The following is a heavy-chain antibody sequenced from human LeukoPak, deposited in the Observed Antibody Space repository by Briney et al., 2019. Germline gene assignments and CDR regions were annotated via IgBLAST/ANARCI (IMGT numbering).Heavy chain of an antibody. CDR3: ARGLFYYDSSGYPHYYYYMDV. Sequence: GASVKVSCKASGGAFSSYAISWVRQAPGQGLEWMGWISAYNGNTNYAQKFQGRVTITADESTSTAYMELSSLRSEDTAVYYCARGLFYYDSSGYPHYYYYMDVWGKGTTVTVSS. D-gene: IGHD3-22*01. CDR2: ISAYNGNT. CDR1: GGAFSSYA. V-gene: IGHV1-69*13. J-gene: IGHJ6*03.